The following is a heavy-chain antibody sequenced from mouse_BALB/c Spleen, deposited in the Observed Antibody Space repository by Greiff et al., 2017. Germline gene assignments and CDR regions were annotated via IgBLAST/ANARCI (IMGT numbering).Heavy chain of an antibody. V-gene: IGHV1-12*01. D-gene: IGHD1-2*01. CDR3: ARGGEFITTAWFAY. J-gene: IGHJ3*01. CDR2: IYPGNGDT. Sequence: LQQPGAELVKPGASVKMSCKASGYTFTSYNMHWVKQTPGQGLEWIGAIYPGNGDTSYNQKFKGKATLTADKSSSTAYMQLSSLTSEDSAVYYCARGGEFITTAWFAYWGQGTLVTVSA. CDR1: GYTFTSYN.